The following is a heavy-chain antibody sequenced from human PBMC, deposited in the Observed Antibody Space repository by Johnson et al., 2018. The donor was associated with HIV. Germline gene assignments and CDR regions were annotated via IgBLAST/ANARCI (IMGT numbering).Heavy chain of an antibody. V-gene: IGHV3-7*01. Sequence: EVQLVESGGGLVKPGGSLRLSCVASGFIFSDYYMSWIRQAPGKGLEWVANIKEDGSEKYYVDSVKGRFTISRDNAKNSLYLQMNSLRAEDTAVYYCATDIVVVLAVTGTGAAFDIWGQGTMVTVSS. D-gene: IGHD2-15*01. J-gene: IGHJ3*02. CDR2: IKEDGSEK. CDR1: GFIFSDYY. CDR3: ATDIVVVLAVTGTGAAFDI.